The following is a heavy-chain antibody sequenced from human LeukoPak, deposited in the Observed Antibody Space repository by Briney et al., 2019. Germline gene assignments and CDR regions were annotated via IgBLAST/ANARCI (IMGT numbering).Heavy chain of an antibody. CDR2: INPSDGSI. V-gene: IGHV1-46*01. Sequence: ASVKVSCKASGYTFTTYYIHWLRQAPGQGLEWMGIINPSDGSIVYAPKFQGRVTVTRDMSTSTVYMELSSLRSEDTAVYYCARDGYSGYDYDAFDIWGQGTLVTVSS. CDR3: ARDGYSGYDYDAFDI. CDR1: GYTFTTYY. J-gene: IGHJ3*02. D-gene: IGHD5-12*01.